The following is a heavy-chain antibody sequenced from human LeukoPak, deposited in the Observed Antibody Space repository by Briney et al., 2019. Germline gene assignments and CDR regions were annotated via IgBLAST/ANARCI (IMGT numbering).Heavy chain of an antibody. Sequence: ASVKVSCKASGYTFTGYYIHWVRQAPGQGLEWMGWINPNSGGANYAQKFQGRVTMTRDTSISTAYMELSRLRSDDTAVYYCARTSRPGVWFDPWGQGTLVTVSS. V-gene: IGHV1-2*02. CDR1: GYTFTGYY. CDR3: ARTSRPGVWFDP. CDR2: INPNSGGA. J-gene: IGHJ5*02.